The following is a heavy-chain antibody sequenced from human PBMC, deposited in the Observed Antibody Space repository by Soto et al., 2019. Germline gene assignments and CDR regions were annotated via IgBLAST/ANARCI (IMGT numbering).Heavy chain of an antibody. J-gene: IGHJ4*02. D-gene: IGHD3-10*01. CDR3: ARGIITMVRGVIRNRGDY. CDR1: GYTFTSYD. V-gene: IGHV1-8*01. CDR2: MNPNSGNT. Sequence: QVQLVQSGAEVKKPGASVKVSCKASGYTFTSYDINWVRQATGQGLEWMGWMNPNSGNTGYAQKFQGRVTMTRNTSISTADMELSSLRSEDTAVYYCARGIITMVRGVIRNRGDYWGQGTLVTVSS.